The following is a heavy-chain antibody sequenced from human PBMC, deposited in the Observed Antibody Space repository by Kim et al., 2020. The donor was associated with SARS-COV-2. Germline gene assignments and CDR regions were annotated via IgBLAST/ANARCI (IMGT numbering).Heavy chain of an antibody. Sequence: GGSLRLSCAASGFTFSSYSMNWVRQAPGKGLEWVSSISSSSSYIYYADSVKGRFTISRDNAKNSLYLQLNSLRAEDTAVYYCVRGLYSGNVYYYYGMDVWGQGPTVTVSS. CDR2: ISSSSSYI. CDR3: VRGLYSGNVYYYYGMDV. V-gene: IGHV3-21*01. D-gene: IGHD5-12*01. J-gene: IGHJ6*02. CDR1: GFTFSSYS.